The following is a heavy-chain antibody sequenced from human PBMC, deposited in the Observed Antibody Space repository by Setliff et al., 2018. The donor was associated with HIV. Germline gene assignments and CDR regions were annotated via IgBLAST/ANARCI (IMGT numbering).Heavy chain of an antibody. CDR3: ARECSGGNCFGAFDV. CDR2: INPNSGGT. J-gene: IGHJ3*01. CDR1: GYTFTGYY. D-gene: IGHD2-15*01. V-gene: IGHV1-2*02. Sequence: ASVKVSCKASGYTFTGYYMHWVRQAPGQGLEWMGWINPNSGGTNYAQKFQGRVTMTRDTSISTAYMELSRLRSDDTAVYYCARECSGGNCFGAFDVWGLGTMVTVSS.